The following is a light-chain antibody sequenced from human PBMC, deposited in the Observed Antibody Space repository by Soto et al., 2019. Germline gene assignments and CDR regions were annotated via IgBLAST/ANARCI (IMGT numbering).Light chain of an antibody. J-gene: IGKJ5*01. CDR3: QQRSNWFT. V-gene: IGKV3-11*01. CDR2: DAS. Sequence: EIVLTQSPATLSLSPGERATLSCRASQSVSNYLAWYQQKPAQAPRLLIYDASNRATGIPARFSGSGSGTDLTLTISSLEPEDFAVYYCQQRSNWFTFGQGTRLEIK. CDR1: QSVSNY.